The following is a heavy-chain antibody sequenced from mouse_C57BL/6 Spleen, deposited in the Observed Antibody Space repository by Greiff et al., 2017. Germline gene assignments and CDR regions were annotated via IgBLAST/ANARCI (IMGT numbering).Heavy chain of an antibody. CDR3: ARERDGYDPRYFDV. CDR2: IHPNSGST. Sequence: QVQLQQPGAELVKPGASVKLSCKASGYTFTSYWMHWVKQRPGQGLEWIGMIHPNSGSTNYNEKFKSKATLTVDKSSSTAYMQLSSLTSEDSAVYYCARERDGYDPRYFDVWGTGTTVTVSS. D-gene: IGHD2-2*01. V-gene: IGHV1-64*01. CDR1: GYTFTSYW. J-gene: IGHJ1*03.